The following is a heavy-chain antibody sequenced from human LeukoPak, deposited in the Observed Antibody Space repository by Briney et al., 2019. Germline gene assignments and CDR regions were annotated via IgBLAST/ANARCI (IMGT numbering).Heavy chain of an antibody. J-gene: IGHJ3*02. CDR2: INHSGST. D-gene: IGHD6-13*01. V-gene: IGHV4-34*01. CDR1: GGSFSGYY. CDR3: ARGKMYSSSWYYDAFDI. Sequence: SETLSLTCAVYGGSFSGYYWSWIRQPPGKGLEWIGEINHSGSTNYNPSLKSRVTISVDTSKNQFSLKLSSVTAADTAVYYCARGKMYSSSWYYDAFDIWGQGTMVTVSS.